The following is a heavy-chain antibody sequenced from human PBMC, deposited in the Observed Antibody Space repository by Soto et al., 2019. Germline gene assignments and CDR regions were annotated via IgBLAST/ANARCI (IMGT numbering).Heavy chain of an antibody. V-gene: IGHV3-23*01. Sequence: GGSLRLSCTASGFSFSAYGMHWVRQAPGKGLEWVSGISGSGGSTYYADSVKGRFTISRDNSKNTLYLQMSSLRAEDTAVYYCAKDRRGYSYGSLDYWGQGTLVTVSS. CDR3: AKDRRGYSYGSLDY. J-gene: IGHJ4*02. CDR2: ISGSGGST. D-gene: IGHD5-18*01. CDR1: GFSFSAYG.